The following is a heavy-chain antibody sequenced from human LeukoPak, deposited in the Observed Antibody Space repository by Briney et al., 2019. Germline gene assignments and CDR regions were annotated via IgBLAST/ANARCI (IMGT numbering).Heavy chain of an antibody. V-gene: IGHV3-30*18. CDR2: ISSDGNDK. CDR1: GLTFSSHW. Sequence: GGSLRLSCAASGLTFSSHWMHWVRQAPDKGLEWVAIISSDGNDKYYADSVKGRFTISRDNSKNTLYLQMNSLRAEDTAVYYCAKDHLGQLVPDCWGQGTLVTVSS. J-gene: IGHJ4*02. CDR3: AKDHLGQLVPDC. D-gene: IGHD6-6*01.